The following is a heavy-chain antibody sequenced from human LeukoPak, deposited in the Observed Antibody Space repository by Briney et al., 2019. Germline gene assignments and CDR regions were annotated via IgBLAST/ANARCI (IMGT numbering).Heavy chain of an antibody. CDR3: ARGYYYRT. CDR2: IYADGST. Sequence: SQTLSLTCTVSGRSVGRDNSCWNWIRQPAGKGLEWFGRIYADGSTTYNPSLKTRLTILVDTSKNHFSLGLSSMSAAETSVYYCARGYYYRTWGLGTLVTVSS. J-gene: IGHJ4*02. D-gene: IGHD3-10*01. CDR1: GRSVGRDNSC. V-gene: IGHV4-61*02.